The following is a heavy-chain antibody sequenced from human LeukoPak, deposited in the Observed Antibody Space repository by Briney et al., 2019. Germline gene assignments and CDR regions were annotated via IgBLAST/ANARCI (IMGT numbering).Heavy chain of an antibody. Sequence: ASVKVSCKASGYTFTGYYMHWVRQAPGQGLEWMGWINPNSGGTNYAQKFQGRVTMTRDTSISTAYMELSRLRSDDTAMYYCARVRTGDILTGAFDYWGQGTLVTVSS. J-gene: IGHJ4*02. V-gene: IGHV1-2*02. D-gene: IGHD3-9*01. CDR2: INPNSGGT. CDR1: GYTFTGYY. CDR3: ARVRTGDILTGAFDY.